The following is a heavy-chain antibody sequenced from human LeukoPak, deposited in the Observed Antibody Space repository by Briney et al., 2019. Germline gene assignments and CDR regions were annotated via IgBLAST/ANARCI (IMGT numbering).Heavy chain of an antibody. J-gene: IGHJ4*02. CDR1: GFTFSNTW. V-gene: IGHV3-15*01. CDR3: AAQGGSGDLRY. Sequence: GGSLRLSCAASGFTFSNTWMNWVRQAPGKGLEWVGRIKRIIDGGTTDYAAPVKGRFTVSRDDSINTLYLQMSSLKTEDTAVYYDAAQGGSGDLRYWGQGTLVTVSS. D-gene: IGHD4-17*01. CDR2: IKRIIDGGTT.